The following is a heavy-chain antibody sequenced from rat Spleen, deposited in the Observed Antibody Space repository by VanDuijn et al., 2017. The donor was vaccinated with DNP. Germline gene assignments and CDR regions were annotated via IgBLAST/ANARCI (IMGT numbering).Heavy chain of an antibody. CDR3: AREGDYYDGYGDALDA. CDR2: ISYEGSST. V-gene: IGHV5-29*01. CDR1: GFTFNSYW. Sequence: EVKLVESGGGLVQPGRSLKLSCAASGFTFNSYWMHWIRQAPKKGLEWVATISYEGSSTWYRDSVKGRFTISRDNAKSTLYLQMDSLRSEDTATYYCAREGDYYDGYGDALDAWGQGTSVTVAS. J-gene: IGHJ4*01. D-gene: IGHD1-12*03.